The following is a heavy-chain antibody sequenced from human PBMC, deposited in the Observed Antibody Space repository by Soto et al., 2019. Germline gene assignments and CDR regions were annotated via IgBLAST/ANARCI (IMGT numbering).Heavy chain of an antibody. V-gene: IGHV3-15*07. Sequence: EVQLVESGGGLVKPGESLRLACAASGFSVNDAWMNWVRQAPGEGLEWVGRIQSQADGGTTDYAASMKGRFIISRDDSQNSLFLQINSLETEDTGIDFCTTFYGSNYWGQGTLVTVSS. CDR1: GFSVNDAW. D-gene: IGHD4-17*01. CDR3: TTFYGSNY. J-gene: IGHJ4*02. CDR2: IQSQADGGTT.